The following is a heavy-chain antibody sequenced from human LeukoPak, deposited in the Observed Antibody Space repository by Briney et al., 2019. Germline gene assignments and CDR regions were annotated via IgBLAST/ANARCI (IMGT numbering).Heavy chain of an antibody. V-gene: IGHV1-2*02. D-gene: IGHD1-26*01. CDR1: GYTFTGYY. CDR2: INPNSGGT. Sequence: ASVKVSCKASGYTFTGYYMHWVRQAPGQGLEWMGWINPNSGGTNYAQKFQGRVTMTRDTSISTAYMELSRLRSDDTAVYYCARESSGGGSYVTHFDYWGQGTLVTVSS. J-gene: IGHJ4*02. CDR3: ARESSGGGSYVTHFDY.